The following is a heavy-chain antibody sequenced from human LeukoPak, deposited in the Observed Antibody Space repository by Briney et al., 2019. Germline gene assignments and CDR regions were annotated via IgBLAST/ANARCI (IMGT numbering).Heavy chain of an antibody. D-gene: IGHD4-11*01. J-gene: IGHJ5*02. CDR3: ARAPLTTVSWFDP. CDR2: ISAYKGNT. V-gene: IGHV1-18*01. Sequence: ASVKVSCTASGYTFTIYGISWVRQAPGQGLEWMGWISAYKGNTNYAQKLQGRVTMTTDTSTSTAYMELRSLRSDDTAVYYCARAPLTTVSWFDPWGQGTLVTVSS. CDR1: GYTFTIYG.